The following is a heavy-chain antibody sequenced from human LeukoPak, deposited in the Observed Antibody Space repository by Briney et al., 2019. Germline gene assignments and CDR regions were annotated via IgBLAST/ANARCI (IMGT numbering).Heavy chain of an antibody. D-gene: IGHD4-17*01. V-gene: IGHV1-69*05. CDR3: AREEHDYGDYRSYYYYMDV. CDR2: IIPIFGTA. CDR1: GGTFSSYA. Sequence: SSVKVSRKASGGTFSSYAISWVRQAPGQGLEWMGRIIPIFGTANYAQKFQGRVTITTDESTSTAYMELSSLRSEDTAVYYCAREEHDYGDYRSYYYYMDVWGKGTTVTVSS. J-gene: IGHJ6*03.